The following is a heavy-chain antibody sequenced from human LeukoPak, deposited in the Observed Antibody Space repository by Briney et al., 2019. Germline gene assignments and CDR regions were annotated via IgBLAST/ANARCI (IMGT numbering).Heavy chain of an antibody. J-gene: IGHJ4*02. CDR3: ARHVPGYYYDSSGYPFDY. CDR2: IFHTGST. D-gene: IGHD3-22*01. Sequence: SQTLSLTCVVSGDSIRSGAYSWSWIRQPPGKGLEWIGYIFHTGSTFYNPSLKSRVTISVDTSKNQFSLKLSSVTAADTAVYYCARHVPGYYYDSSGYPFDYWGQGTLVTVSS. CDR1: GDSIRSGAYS. V-gene: IGHV4-30-2*01.